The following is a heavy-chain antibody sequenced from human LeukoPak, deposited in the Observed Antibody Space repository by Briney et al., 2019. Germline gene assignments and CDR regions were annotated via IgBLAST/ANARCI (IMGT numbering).Heavy chain of an antibody. V-gene: IGHV3-74*01. CDR1: GFTFSSYW. CDR2: INSDESRI. D-gene: IGHD1-26*01. CDR3: ARGPQNCASYYLY. J-gene: IGHJ4*02. Sequence: GGSLRLSCAASGFTFSSYWMHWVRQAPGKGLVWVSRINSDESRINYADSVKGRFTISRDNAQNTLYLQMSSLRAEDTALYFCARGPQNCASYYLYWGQGTLVTVSS.